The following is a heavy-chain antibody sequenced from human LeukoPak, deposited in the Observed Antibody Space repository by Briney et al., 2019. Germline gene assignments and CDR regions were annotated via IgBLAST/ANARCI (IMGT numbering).Heavy chain of an antibody. CDR2: ISGRGGST. CDR3: AKVGRLAVPSLYLDY. Sequence: GGALRLSCAASGFTFSRYAMSWVRQAPGKGLEWVAAISGRGGSTYYADSVKGRFTISRDNSKHTLSLKMHRLRPEDTAVYHCAKVGRLAVPSLYLDYWGQGPLVPVPS. V-gene: IGHV3-23*01. CDR1: GFTFSRYA. J-gene: IGHJ4*02. D-gene: IGHD2-2*01.